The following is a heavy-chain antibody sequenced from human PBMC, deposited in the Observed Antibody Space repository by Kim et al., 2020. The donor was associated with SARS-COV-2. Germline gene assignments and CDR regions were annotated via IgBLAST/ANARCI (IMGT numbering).Heavy chain of an antibody. V-gene: IGHV3-30*07. D-gene: IGHD3-10*01. CDR3: ASNRYYYGSGSYYLDY. J-gene: IGHJ4*02. Sequence: SVNGRFTISRDNSKNTLYLQMNSLRAEDTAVYYCASNRYYYGSGSYYLDYWGQGTLVTVSS.